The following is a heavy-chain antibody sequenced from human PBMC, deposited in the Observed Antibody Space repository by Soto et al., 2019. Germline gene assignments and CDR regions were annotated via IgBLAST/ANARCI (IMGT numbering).Heavy chain of an antibody. D-gene: IGHD6-13*01. CDR2: ISYDGSNK. V-gene: IGHV3-30-3*01. CDR3: ARGFDSSPNYAFDI. CDR1: GFTFSSYA. Sequence: GGSLRLSCAASGFTFSSYAMHWVRQAPGKGLEWVAVISYDGSNKYYADSVKGRFTISRDNSENTLYLQMNSLRAEDTAVYYCARGFDSSPNYAFDIWGQGTMVTVSS. J-gene: IGHJ3*02.